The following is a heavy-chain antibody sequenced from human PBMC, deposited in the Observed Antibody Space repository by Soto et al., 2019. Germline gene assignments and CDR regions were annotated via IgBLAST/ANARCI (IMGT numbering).Heavy chain of an antibody. CDR1: GFTFSSYG. CDR3: ARDQSSGWYSTGLY. J-gene: IGHJ4*02. Sequence: GGSLRLSCAASGFTFSSYGMHWVRQAPGKGLEWVAVIWYDGSNKYYADSVKGRFTISRDNSKNTLYLQMNSLRAEDTAVYYCARDQSSGWYSTGLYWGQGTLVTVSS. CDR2: IWYDGSNK. D-gene: IGHD6-19*01. V-gene: IGHV3-33*01.